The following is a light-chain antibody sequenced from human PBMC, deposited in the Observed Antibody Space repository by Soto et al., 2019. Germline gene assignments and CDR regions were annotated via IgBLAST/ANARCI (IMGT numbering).Light chain of an antibody. Sequence: QSALTQPASVSGSPGQSITISCTGTSSDRAIYNYVSWYQQQPGKAPKLMIYQVTNRPSGVSNRFSGSRSGNTASLTISGLQAEDEADYYCCSYGGFSTFVIFGEGTKLTVL. CDR1: SSDRAIYNY. J-gene: IGLJ2*01. V-gene: IGLV2-23*02. CDR3: CSYGGFSTFVI. CDR2: QVT.